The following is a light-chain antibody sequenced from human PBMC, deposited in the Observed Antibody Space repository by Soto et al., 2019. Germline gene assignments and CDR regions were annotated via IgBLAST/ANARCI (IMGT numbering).Light chain of an antibody. Sequence: EIVLTQSPATLSLSPGEGATLSCRASQSVGSSLGWYQQKPGQAPRLLIYDASNRATGIPVRFSGSGSGTDFTVTISSLEPEDFAVYYCEQRSSWPRTFGQGTKVDFK. J-gene: IGKJ1*01. CDR1: QSVGSS. CDR2: DAS. V-gene: IGKV3-11*01. CDR3: EQRSSWPRT.